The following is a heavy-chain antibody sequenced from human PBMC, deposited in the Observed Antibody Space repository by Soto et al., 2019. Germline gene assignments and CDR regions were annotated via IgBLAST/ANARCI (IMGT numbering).Heavy chain of an antibody. J-gene: IGHJ3*02. CDR2: INSDGSST. V-gene: IGHV3-74*01. CDR3: ARGGYSYGDAFDI. Sequence: EVQLVESGGGLVQPGGSLRLSCAASGFTFSSYWMHWVRQAPGKGLVWVSRINSDGSSTSYADSVKGRFTISRDNAKNTLYLQMNGLRAEDTVVYYCARGGYSYGDAFDIGGQGTMVTVSS. CDR1: GFTFSSYW. D-gene: IGHD5-18*01.